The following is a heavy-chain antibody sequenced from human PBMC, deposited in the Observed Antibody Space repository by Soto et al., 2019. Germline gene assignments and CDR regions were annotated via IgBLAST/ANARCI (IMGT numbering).Heavy chain of an antibody. V-gene: IGHV3-11*01. D-gene: IGHD3-22*01. J-gene: IGHJ4*02. CDR3: ARNRGFYDSSGLDH. CDR2: IRGGGGSTI. CDR1: GFTFSDYY. Sequence: QVQLVESGGGLVKPGGSLRLSCAASGFTFSDYYMSWIRQAPGKGLEWISYIRGGGGSTIYYAGSVKGRFTISRDNAKTSLYLQMNSLKVEDTAVYYCARNRGFYDSSGLDHWGQGTLVTVSS.